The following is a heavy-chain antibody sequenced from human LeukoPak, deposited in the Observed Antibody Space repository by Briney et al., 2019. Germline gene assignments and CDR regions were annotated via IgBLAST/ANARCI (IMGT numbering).Heavy chain of an antibody. CDR2: INHSGST. CDR3: AREGHDYGDGLDY. CDR1: GGSFSGYY. D-gene: IGHD4-17*01. V-gene: IGHV4-34*01. J-gene: IGHJ4*02. Sequence: SETLSLTCAVYGGSFSGYYWSWIRQPPGKGLEWIGEINHSGSTNYNPSLKSRVTISVDTSKNQFSLKLSSVTAADTAVYYCAREGHDYGDGLDYWGQGTLVTVSS.